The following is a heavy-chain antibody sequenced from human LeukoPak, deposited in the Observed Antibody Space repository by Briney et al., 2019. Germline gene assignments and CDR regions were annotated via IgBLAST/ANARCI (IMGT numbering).Heavy chain of an antibody. J-gene: IGHJ3*02. V-gene: IGHV3-21*01. CDR2: ISSSSSCI. CDR3: ASWRDFNDAFDI. CDR1: GFTFSSYS. Sequence: GGSLRLSCAASGFTFSSYSMNWVRQASGKGLEWVSSISSSSSCIYYADSVKGRFTISRDNAKNSLYLQRNSLRAEDTAVYYCASWRDFNDAFDIWGQGTMVTVSS. D-gene: IGHD2-21*02.